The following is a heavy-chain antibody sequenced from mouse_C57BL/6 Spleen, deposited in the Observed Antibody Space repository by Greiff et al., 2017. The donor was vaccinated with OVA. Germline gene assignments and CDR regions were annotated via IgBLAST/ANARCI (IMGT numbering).Heavy chain of an antibody. V-gene: IGHV1-81*01. CDR2: IYPRSGNT. CDR3: ARRGIYDYDVRMDY. Sequence: QVQLQQSGAELARPGASVKLSCKASGYTFTSYGISWVKQRTGQGLEWIGEIYPRSGNTYYNEKFKGKATLTADKSSSTAYMELRSLTSEDSAVYFCARRGIYDYDVRMDYWGQGTSVTVSS. J-gene: IGHJ4*01. D-gene: IGHD2-4*01. CDR1: GYTFTSYG.